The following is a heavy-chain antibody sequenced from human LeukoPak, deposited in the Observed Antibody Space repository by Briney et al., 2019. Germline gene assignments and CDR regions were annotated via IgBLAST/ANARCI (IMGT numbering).Heavy chain of an antibody. CDR3: AKKGHMVRGVIIGRMDV. CDR1: GFFGSYA. Sequence: GGSLRLPCAASGFFGSYAMSWVRQAPGKGLEWVSAISGSGGSTYYADSVKGRFTISRDNSKNTLYLQMNSLRAEDTAVYYCAKKGHMVRGVIIGRMDVWGQGTTVTVSS. J-gene: IGHJ6*02. V-gene: IGHV3-23*01. D-gene: IGHD3-10*01. CDR2: ISGSGGST.